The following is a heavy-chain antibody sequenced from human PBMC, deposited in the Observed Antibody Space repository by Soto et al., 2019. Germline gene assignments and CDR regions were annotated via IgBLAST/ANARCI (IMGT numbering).Heavy chain of an antibody. CDR2: IIPIFGTA. CDR1: GGTFSSYA. CDR3: ASRCCSGGSCYVY. Sequence: QVQLVQSGAEGKKPGSSVKVSCKASGGTFSSYAISWVRQAPGQGLEWMGGIIPIFGTANYAQKFQGRVTITAEKSTSTGYMELSSLRSEDTAVYYSASRCCSGGSCYVYWGQGTLVTVSS. V-gene: IGHV1-69*06. D-gene: IGHD2-15*01. J-gene: IGHJ4*02.